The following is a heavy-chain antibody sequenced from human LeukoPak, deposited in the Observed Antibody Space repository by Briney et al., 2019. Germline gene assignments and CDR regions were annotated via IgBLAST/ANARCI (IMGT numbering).Heavy chain of an antibody. Sequence: SETLSLTCAVSGGSISSGAYSWSWIRQPPGKGLEWIGYIYHSRSTFYNPSLKSRVTISVDRSKNQFSLKLSSVTAADTAVYYCAGSYGSGSYYPLFDYWGQGTLVTVSS. CDR3: AGSYGSGSYYPLFDY. CDR2: IYHSRST. D-gene: IGHD3-10*01. CDR1: GGSISSGAYS. V-gene: IGHV4-30-2*01. J-gene: IGHJ4*02.